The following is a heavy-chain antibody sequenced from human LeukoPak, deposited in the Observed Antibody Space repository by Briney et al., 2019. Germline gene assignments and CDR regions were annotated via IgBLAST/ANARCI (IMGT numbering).Heavy chain of an antibody. CDR1: AYTFTSYA. V-gene: IGHV7-4-1*02. D-gene: IGHD5-18*01. CDR2: INTDTGDP. Sequence: ASVKVSCKASAYTFTSYAMNWVRQAPGRGLEWMGWINTDTGDPTYAQGFTGRFVFSLDTSVSTAYLQISSLKAEDTAVYYCAYSNRYGLDPWGQGTLVTVSS. CDR3: AYSNRYGLDP. J-gene: IGHJ5*02.